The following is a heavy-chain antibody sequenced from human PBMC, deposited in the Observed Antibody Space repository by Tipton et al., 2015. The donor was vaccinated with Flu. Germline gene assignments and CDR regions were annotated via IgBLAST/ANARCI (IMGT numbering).Heavy chain of an antibody. CDR1: GITLSTFA. CDR2: ISGSGDNT. J-gene: IGHJ4*02. Sequence: SLRLSCATSGITLSTFAMSWVRQAPGKGLEWVSVISGSGDNTDYADSVRGRFIISRDNSRDTVYLQMNRLRGDDTAVYFCASEGWEAPYFDYWGQGTLVTVSS. D-gene: IGHD1-26*01. CDR3: ASEGWEAPYFDY. V-gene: IGHV3-23*01.